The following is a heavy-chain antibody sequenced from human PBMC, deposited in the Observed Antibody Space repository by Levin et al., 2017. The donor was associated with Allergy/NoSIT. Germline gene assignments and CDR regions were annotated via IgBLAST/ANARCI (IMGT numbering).Heavy chain of an antibody. CDR2: INPHNGGT. CDR3: ARGGSQKMVDYDAFDT. Sequence: PGESLKISCKASGYTFIDYYMHWVRQAPGQGLEWMGWINPHNGGTNYIQKLQGRVTVTRDTSISTAYIELRRLRSDDTAVYYCARGGSQKMVDYDAFDTWGQGTMVTVSS. J-gene: IGHJ3*02. CDR1: GYTFIDYY. V-gene: IGHV1-2*02. D-gene: IGHD3-10*01.